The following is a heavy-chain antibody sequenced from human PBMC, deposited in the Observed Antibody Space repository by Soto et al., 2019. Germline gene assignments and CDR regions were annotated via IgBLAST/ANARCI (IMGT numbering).Heavy chain of an antibody. CDR2: INPNSGGT. Sequence: GASVKVSCKASGYTFTGYYMHWVRQAPGQGLEWMGWINPNSGGTNYAQKFQGWVTMTRDTSISTAYMELSRLRSDDTAVYYCARVLWENSSGWYYFDYWGQGTLVTVSS. CDR3: ARVLWENSSGWYYFDY. V-gene: IGHV1-2*04. CDR1: GYTFTGYY. D-gene: IGHD6-19*01. J-gene: IGHJ4*02.